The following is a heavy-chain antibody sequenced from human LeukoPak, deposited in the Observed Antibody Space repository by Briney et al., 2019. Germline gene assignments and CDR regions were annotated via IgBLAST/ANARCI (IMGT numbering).Heavy chain of an antibody. Sequence: SETLSLTCTVSGGSISSSSYYWGWIRQPPGKGLEWIGSIYYSGSTYYNPSLKSRVTMSVDTSKNQFSLKLSSVTAADTAVYYCARGGAGYYYDSSGYYQLDYWGQGTLVTVSS. CDR3: ARGGAGYYYDSSGYYQLDY. V-gene: IGHV4-39*07. CDR1: GGSISSSSYY. J-gene: IGHJ4*02. CDR2: IYYSGST. D-gene: IGHD3-22*01.